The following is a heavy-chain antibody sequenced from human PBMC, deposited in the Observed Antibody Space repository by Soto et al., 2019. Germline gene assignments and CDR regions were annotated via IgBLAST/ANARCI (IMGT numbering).Heavy chain of an antibody. CDR3: ARYCSSTSCYGGVFDY. V-gene: IGHV4-39*07. CDR1: GGSISSSSYY. D-gene: IGHD2-2*01. Sequence: SETLSLTCTVSGGSISSSSYYWGWIRQPPGKGLEWIGSIYYSGSTNYNPSLKSRVTISVDTSKNQFSLKLSSVTAADTAVYYCARYCSSTSCYGGVFDYWGQGTLVTVSS. J-gene: IGHJ4*02. CDR2: IYYSGST.